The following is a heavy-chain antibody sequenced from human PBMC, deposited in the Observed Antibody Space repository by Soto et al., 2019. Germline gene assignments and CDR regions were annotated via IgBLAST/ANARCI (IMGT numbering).Heavy chain of an antibody. D-gene: IGHD2-2*01. CDR2: IIPILGIA. J-gene: IGHJ6*03. CDR3: ASAPYCSSTSCPLSGYYYMDV. CDR1: GYTFTSYG. V-gene: IGHV1-69*04. Sequence: ASVKVSCKASGYTFTSYGISWVRQAPGQGLEWMGRIIPILGIANYAQKFQGRVTITADKSTSTAYMELSSLRSVDTAVYYCASAPYCSSTSCPLSGYYYMDVWGKGTTVTVSS.